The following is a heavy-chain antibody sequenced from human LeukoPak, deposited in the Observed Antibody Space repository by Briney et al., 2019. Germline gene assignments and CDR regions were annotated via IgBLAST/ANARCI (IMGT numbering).Heavy chain of an antibody. CDR2: ISAYNGNT. V-gene: IGHV1-18*04. J-gene: IGHJ6*04. CDR1: GYTFTSYG. D-gene: IGHD3-16*01. CDR3: AREFRGAKPDEAYYYGMDV. Sequence: ASVKVSCKASGYTFTSYGISWVRQAPGQGLEWMGWISAYNGNTNYAQKLQGRVTMTTDTSTSTAYMELRSLRSDDTAVYYCAREFRGAKPDEAYYYGMDVWGKGTTVTVSS.